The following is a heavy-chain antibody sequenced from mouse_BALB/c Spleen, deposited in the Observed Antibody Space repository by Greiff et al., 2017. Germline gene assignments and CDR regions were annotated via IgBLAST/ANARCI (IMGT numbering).Heavy chain of an antibody. V-gene: IGHV1-80*01. Sequence: VQLHQSGAELVRPGSSVKISCKASGYAFSSYWMNWVKQRPGQGLEWIGQIYPGDGDTNYNGKFKGKATLTADKSSSTAYMQLSSLTSEDSAVYFCARHPYYYGSSWYFDVWGAGTTVTVSS. CDR3: ARHPYYYGSSWYFDV. D-gene: IGHD1-1*01. CDR2: IYPGDGDT. CDR1: GYAFSSYW. J-gene: IGHJ1*01.